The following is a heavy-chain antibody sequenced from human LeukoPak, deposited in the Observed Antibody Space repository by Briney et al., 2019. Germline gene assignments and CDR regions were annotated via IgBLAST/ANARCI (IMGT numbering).Heavy chain of an antibody. CDR2: ISGSGGST. D-gene: IGHD6-13*01. V-gene: IGHV3-23*01. CDR3: AKGDLKVGSLRRGAFDI. Sequence: GGSLRLSCAASGFTFSRYAMTWVRQAPGKGLEWVSAISGSGGSTYYADSVKGRFTISRDNSKNTLYMQMSSLRAEDTAVYYCAKGDLKVGSLRRGAFDIWGQGTMVTVSS. J-gene: IGHJ3*02. CDR1: GFTFSRYA.